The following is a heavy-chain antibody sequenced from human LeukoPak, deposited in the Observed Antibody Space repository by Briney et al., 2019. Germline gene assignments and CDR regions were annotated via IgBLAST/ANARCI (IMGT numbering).Heavy chain of an antibody. Sequence: GGSLRLSCAASGFTFSDYYMSWIRQAPGKGLEWVSYISSSGSTIYYADSVKGRFTISRDNAKNSPYLQMNSLRAEDTAVYYCARALYQPIPFDYWGQGTLVTVSS. CDR1: GFTFSDYY. V-gene: IGHV3-11*01. CDR2: ISSSGSTI. J-gene: IGHJ4*02. D-gene: IGHD2-2*01. CDR3: ARALYQPIPFDY.